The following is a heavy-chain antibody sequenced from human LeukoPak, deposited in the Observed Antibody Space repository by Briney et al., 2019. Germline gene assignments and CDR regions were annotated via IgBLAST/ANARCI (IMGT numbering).Heavy chain of an antibody. CDR3: ARISCTGNSCRPYSYYDMDV. D-gene: IGHD2-8*02. J-gene: IGHJ6*02. V-gene: IGHV3-74*01. CDR1: GFTFSNYW. CDR2: IHSSGTTT. Sequence: GGSLRLSCTASGFTFSNYWMHWVRQAPGKGLVWVSHIHSSGTTTTYADSVKGRFTVSRDNSKSTLYLQLNSLRAEDTAVYYCARISCTGNSCRPYSYYDMDVWGQGTTVTVSS.